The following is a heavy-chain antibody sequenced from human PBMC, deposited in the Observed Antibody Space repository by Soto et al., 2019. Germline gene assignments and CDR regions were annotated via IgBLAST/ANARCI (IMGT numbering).Heavy chain of an antibody. J-gene: IGHJ6*02. CDR1: GFTFSGYA. CDR3: AKSPDFYYDGMDV. CDR2: ISGSGANT. V-gene: IGHV3-23*01. Sequence: VQLLESGGGLVQPGGSQRLSCAASGFTFSGYAMTWVRQAPGKGLEWVSSISGSGANTYYADSVKGRFTISRDNSKNTLSLQMTSLRADDTAVYYCAKSPDFYYDGMDVWCHGTTVTVSS.